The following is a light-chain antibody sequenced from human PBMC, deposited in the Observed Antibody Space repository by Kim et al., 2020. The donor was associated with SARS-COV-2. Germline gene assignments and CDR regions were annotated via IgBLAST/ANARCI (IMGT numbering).Light chain of an antibody. J-gene: IGKJ2*03. CDR1: QTVLYNSNNKNY. V-gene: IGKV4-1*01. CDR3: PQYYSTPPS. Sequence: DIVMTQSPDSLAVSLGERATLNCKSSQTVLYNSNNKNYLAWYQQKPGQAPKLLIYWASIRESGVSDRFSGSGSETDFTLTISSLQAEDVAFFYCPQYYSTPPSFGQGTNLEI. CDR2: WAS.